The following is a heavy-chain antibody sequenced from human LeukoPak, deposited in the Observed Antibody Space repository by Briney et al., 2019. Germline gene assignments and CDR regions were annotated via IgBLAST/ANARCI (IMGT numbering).Heavy chain of an antibody. D-gene: IGHD3-22*01. V-gene: IGHV3-23*01. CDR2: ISGSGGST. J-gene: IGHJ4*02. Sequence: GGSLRLSCAASGFTFSSYAMSWVRQAPGKGVEWVSAISGSGGSTYYADSVKGRFTISRDNSKNTLYLQMNSLRAEDTAVYYCAKDLSPYYYDSTGYWGQGTLVTVSS. CDR1: GFTFSSYA. CDR3: AKDLSPYYYDSTGY.